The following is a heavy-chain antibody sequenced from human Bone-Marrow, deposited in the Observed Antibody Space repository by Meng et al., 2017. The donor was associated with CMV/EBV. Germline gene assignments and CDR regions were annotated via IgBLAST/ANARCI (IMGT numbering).Heavy chain of an antibody. CDR1: GFTFSSYS. CDR2: ISSSSSYI. D-gene: IGHD6-13*01. CDR3: ARGTVGSSWYVSY. Sequence: GESLKISCAASGFTFSSYSMNWVRQAPGKGLEWVSSISSSSSYIYYADSVKGRFTISRDNAKNSLYLQMNSLRAEDTAVYYCARGTVGSSWYVSYWGQGTLVTVSS. V-gene: IGHV3-21*01. J-gene: IGHJ4*02.